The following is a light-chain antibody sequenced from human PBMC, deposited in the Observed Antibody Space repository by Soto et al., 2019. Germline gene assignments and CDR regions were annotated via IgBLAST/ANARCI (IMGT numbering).Light chain of an antibody. CDR1: SSRSGSNY. J-gene: IGLJ1*01. CDR3: ATWDDSLRVYV. Sequence: QSVLPQPPSASGTPGQRVTISCSTSSSRSGSNYVYWYQQLPGTAPKLLIYRNDQRPSGVPDRFSGSKSGTSASLAISGLRSEDEADYYCATWDDSLRVYVFGTGTKLTVL. CDR2: RND. V-gene: IGLV1-47*01.